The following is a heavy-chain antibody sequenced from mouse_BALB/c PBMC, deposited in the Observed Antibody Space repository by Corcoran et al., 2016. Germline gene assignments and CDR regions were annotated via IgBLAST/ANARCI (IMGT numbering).Heavy chain of an antibody. CDR1: GGTFTNYG. J-gene: IGHJ3*01. V-gene: IGHV9-3-1*01. CDR2: INTYTGEP. CDR3: ARSGDYGSISFAY. Sequence: QIQLVQSGPELKKPGETVKISCKATGGTFTNYGMNWVKQAPVKGLKWMGWINTYTGEPTYADDFKGRFAFSLETYASTAYLQINNLKNEDTATDFCARSGDYGSISFAYWGQGTLVTVSA. D-gene: IGHD1-1*01.